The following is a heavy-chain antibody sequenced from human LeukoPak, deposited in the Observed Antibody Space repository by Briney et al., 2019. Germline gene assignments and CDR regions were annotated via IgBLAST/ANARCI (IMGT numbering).Heavy chain of an antibody. Sequence: GGSLRLSCAASGFTFSNFAMSWVRQAPGKGLERVSTISASIGYTYYADSVKGRFTISRDNSKNTLYLQMNSLRVEDTAVYYCAKDYSGSYYNFDYWGQGTLVTVSS. V-gene: IGHV3-23*01. J-gene: IGHJ4*02. D-gene: IGHD1-26*01. CDR2: ISASIGYT. CDR1: GFTFSNFA. CDR3: AKDYSGSYYNFDY.